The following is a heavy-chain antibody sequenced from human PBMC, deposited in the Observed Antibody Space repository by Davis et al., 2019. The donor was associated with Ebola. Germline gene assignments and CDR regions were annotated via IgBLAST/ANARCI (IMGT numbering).Heavy chain of an antibody. CDR1: GFPFSTYA. V-gene: IGHV3-23*01. D-gene: IGHD2/OR15-2a*01. CDR2: LGTSADT. Sequence: GESPKIPCAASGFPFSTYAISWVRQAPGKGLEWVSTLGTSADTYYADSVKGRFTISRDNSKNTLYLQMNGLRVEDTAIYYCAKDNRNIWSDVWGQGTMVTVSS. CDR3: AKDNRNIWSDV. J-gene: IGHJ3*01.